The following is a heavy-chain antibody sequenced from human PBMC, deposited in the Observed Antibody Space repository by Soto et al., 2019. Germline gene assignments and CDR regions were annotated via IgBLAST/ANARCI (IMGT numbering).Heavy chain of an antibody. J-gene: IGHJ4*02. D-gene: IGHD3-16*01. CDR3: ARGLNVYYFDY. Sequence: GASVKVSCKASGYTFTTYDISWVRQAPGQGLEWMGRISTYNGNTNYPQSLQGRLTLTTDTSTTTAYMELRSLRSDGTAVYYCARGLNVYYFDYWGQGTLVTVSS. CDR1: GYTFTTYD. V-gene: IGHV1-18*01. CDR2: ISTYNGNT.